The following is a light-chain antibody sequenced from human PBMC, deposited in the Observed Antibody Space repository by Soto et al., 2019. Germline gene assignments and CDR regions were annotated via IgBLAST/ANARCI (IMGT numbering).Light chain of an antibody. CDR2: YDS. CDR3: QVWDIMTDNYV. V-gene: IGLV3-21*04. CDR1: NIGNKR. J-gene: IGLJ1*01. Sequence: SSELTQPPSVSVAPEKTATITCGGNNIGNKRVHWYRQKPGQAPVLLISYDSDRPSGIPERFSGSNSENTATLTISRVEAGDEADYYCQVWDIMTDNYVFGSGTKPPS.